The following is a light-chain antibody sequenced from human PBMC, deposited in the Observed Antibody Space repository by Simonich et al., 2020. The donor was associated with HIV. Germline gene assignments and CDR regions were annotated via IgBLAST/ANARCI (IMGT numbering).Light chain of an antibody. CDR3: QTWGTGILV. CDR2: VNSDGSH. Sequence: QLVLTQSPSASASLGASVKLTCTLSSGHSSYAIAWHQQQPEKGPRYLMKVNSDGSHSKGDGIPDRVSGSSSGAERYLTISSLQSEDETDYYCQTWGTGILVFGGGTKLTVL. CDR1: SGHSSYA. V-gene: IGLV4-69*01. J-gene: IGLJ3*02.